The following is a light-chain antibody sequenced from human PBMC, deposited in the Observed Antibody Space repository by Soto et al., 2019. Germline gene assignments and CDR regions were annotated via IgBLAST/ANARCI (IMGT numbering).Light chain of an antibody. J-gene: IGLJ2*01. V-gene: IGLV2-8*01. CDR3: SSYAGSLV. CDR1: RSDVGGKNY. Sequence: QSVLTQPPSASGSPGQSVTISCTGVRSDVGGKNYVSWYQQHPGKAPQLMIYEVSKRASGVPDHFSGSKYGNTASLTVSGLQAEDEADYYCSSYAGSLVFGGGTKVTVL. CDR2: EVS.